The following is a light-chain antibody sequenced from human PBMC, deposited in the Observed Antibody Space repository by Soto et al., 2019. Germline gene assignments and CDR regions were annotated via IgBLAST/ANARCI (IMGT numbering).Light chain of an antibody. V-gene: IGKV3-11*01. CDR2: DAS. CDR3: QQRSNWPLT. CDR1: QSVSSY. Sequence: EIVLTQSPATLSLSPGERATLSCRASQSVSSYLAWYQQKPGQAPRLLIYDASNRATGIPARFSGSGSGTYFTLTICSLEPEDFAVYYCQQRSNWPLTFGGGTKVEIK. J-gene: IGKJ4*01.